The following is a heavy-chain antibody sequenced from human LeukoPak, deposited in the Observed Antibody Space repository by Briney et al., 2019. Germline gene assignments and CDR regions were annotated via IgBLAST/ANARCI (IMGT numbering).Heavy chain of an antibody. CDR3: ARSWETTVHLTGY. CDR2: IYYSGST. D-gene: IGHD4-17*01. Sequence: SETLSLTCTVSGGSISSYYWSWIRQPPGKGLEWIGYIYYSGSTNYNPSLKSRVTISVDTSKNQFSLKLSSVTAADTAVYYCARSWETTVHLTGYWGQGTLVTVSS. CDR1: GGSISSYY. V-gene: IGHV4-59*08. J-gene: IGHJ4*02.